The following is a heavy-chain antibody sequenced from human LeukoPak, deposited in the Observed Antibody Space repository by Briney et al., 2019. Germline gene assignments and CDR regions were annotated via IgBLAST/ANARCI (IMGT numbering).Heavy chain of an antibody. Sequence: PSETLSLTCTVSGGSISSYYWRWIRQPPGKGLEWIGYIYYSGSTNYNPSLKSRVTISVDTSKNQFSLKLSSVTAADTAVYYCAREYYYGSGMVGNWFDPWGQGTLSPSPQ. V-gene: IGHV4-59*01. CDR2: IYYSGST. CDR3: AREYYYGSGMVGNWFDP. D-gene: IGHD3-10*01. CDR1: GGSISSYY. J-gene: IGHJ5*02.